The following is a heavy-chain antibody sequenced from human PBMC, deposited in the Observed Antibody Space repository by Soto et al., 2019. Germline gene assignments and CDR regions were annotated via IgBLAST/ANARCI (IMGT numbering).Heavy chain of an antibody. Sequence: EVQLVESGGGLAQPGGSVRLSCAASEFTFSSYEMNWVRQAPGKTLEWVSYISSAGDSSYYADSVKSRFTISRDNTRNSLYLQMNSLRVEDTAVYYCARVYCSTTTCHVQAVDSWGQGTLVTVSS. CDR2: ISSAGDSS. CDR1: EFTFSSYE. J-gene: IGHJ4*02. D-gene: IGHD2-2*01. CDR3: ARVYCSTTTCHVQAVDS. V-gene: IGHV3-48*03.